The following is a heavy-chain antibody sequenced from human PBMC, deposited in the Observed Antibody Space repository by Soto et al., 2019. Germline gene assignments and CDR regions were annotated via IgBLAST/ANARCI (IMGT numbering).Heavy chain of an antibody. CDR2: FDPEDGET. V-gene: IGHV1-24*01. D-gene: IGHD2-2*02. CDR1: GYTLTELS. CDR3: ATGYCSSTSCYNLDY. Sequence: AASVKVSCKVSGYTLTELSMHWVRQAPGKGLEWMGGFDPEDGETIYAQKFQGRVTMTEDTSTDTAYMELSSLRSEDTAVYYCATGYCSSTSCYNLDYWGQGTLVTVSS. J-gene: IGHJ4*02.